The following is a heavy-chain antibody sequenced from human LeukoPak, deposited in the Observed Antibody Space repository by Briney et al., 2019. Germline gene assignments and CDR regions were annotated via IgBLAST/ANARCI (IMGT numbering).Heavy chain of an antibody. J-gene: IGHJ6*03. V-gene: IGHV1-2*06. CDR2: ISPNTGVT. Sequence: ASVKVSCKASGYTFTDFYIHWVRQAPGHGLEWMGRISPNTGVTNYAQRFQGRVTMTRDTSITTTYLELRGLTSDDTAVYYCARHGYCGNPRCYPDYYYIDVWGKGTKVTVSS. CDR3: ARHGYCGNPRCYPDYYYIDV. D-gene: IGHD2-2*03. CDR1: GYTFTDFY.